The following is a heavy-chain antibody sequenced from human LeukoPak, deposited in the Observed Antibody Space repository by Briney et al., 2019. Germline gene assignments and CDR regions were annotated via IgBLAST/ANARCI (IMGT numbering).Heavy chain of an antibody. Sequence: PGGSLRPSCAASGFTFSSYALHWVRQAPGKGLEWVAIISFDGSTKYYADSVKGRFTISRDNSKNTLYLEMNSLRAEDTAVYYCVSLAGNHYHWGQGTLVTVSS. CDR1: GFTFSSYA. J-gene: IGHJ4*02. CDR3: VSLAGNHYH. D-gene: IGHD1-26*01. CDR2: ISFDGSTK. V-gene: IGHV3-30*04.